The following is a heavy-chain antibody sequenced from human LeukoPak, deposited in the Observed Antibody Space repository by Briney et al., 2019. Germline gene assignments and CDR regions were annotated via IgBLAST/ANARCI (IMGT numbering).Heavy chain of an antibody. Sequence: GGSLRLSCAASGFTFSSYWMSWVRQAPGKGLEWVGNIKQDGSEKYYVDSVKGRFTISRDNAKNSLYLQMNSLRAEDTAVYYCAREASDSSGPAVDYWGQGTLVTVSS. CDR2: IKQDGSEK. V-gene: IGHV3-7*01. CDR3: AREASDSSGPAVDY. D-gene: IGHD3-22*01. CDR1: GFTFSSYW. J-gene: IGHJ4*02.